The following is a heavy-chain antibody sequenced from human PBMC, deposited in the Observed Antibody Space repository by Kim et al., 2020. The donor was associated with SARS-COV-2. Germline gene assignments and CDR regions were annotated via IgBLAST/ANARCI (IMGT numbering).Heavy chain of an antibody. V-gene: IGHV4-61*01. CDR3: ARDSYDYVWGLTMGYYYYGMDV. CDR2: IYYSGST. J-gene: IGHJ6*02. CDR1: GGSVSSGSYY. D-gene: IGHD3-16*01. Sequence: SETLSLTCTVSGGSVSSGSYYWSWIRQPPGKGLEWIGYIYYSGSTNYNPSLKSRVTISVDTSKNQFSLKLSSVTAADTAVYYCARDSYDYVWGLTMGYYYYGMDVWGQGTTVTVSS.